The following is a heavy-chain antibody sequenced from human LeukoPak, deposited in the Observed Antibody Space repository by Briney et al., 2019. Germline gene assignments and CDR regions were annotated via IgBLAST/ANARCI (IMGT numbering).Heavy chain of an antibody. Sequence: GASVKVSCKASGGTFSSYAISWVRQAPGQGLEWMGRIIPILGIANYAQKFQGRVTITADKSTNTAYMELSSLRSEDTAVYYCARSRYYYDSSGYYFDYWGQGTLVTVSS. J-gene: IGHJ4*02. CDR2: IIPILGIA. CDR3: ARSRYYYDSSGYYFDY. V-gene: IGHV1-69*04. CDR1: GGTFSSYA. D-gene: IGHD3-22*01.